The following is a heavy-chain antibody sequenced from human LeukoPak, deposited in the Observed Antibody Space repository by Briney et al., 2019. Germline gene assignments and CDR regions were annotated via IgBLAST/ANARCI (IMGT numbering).Heavy chain of an antibody. Sequence: PSETLSLTYSVSGGSITSHSWSWIRQPPGKGLEWIGYIYHSGSADYNPSLKSRVTISVDTSKKQVSLELRSVTAADTAVYFCARRWTTSDYYTVLDPWGQGTLVTVSS. J-gene: IGHJ5*02. CDR3: ARRWTTSDYYTVLDP. D-gene: IGHD3-3*01. CDR2: IYHSGSA. CDR1: GGSITSHS. V-gene: IGHV4-59*11.